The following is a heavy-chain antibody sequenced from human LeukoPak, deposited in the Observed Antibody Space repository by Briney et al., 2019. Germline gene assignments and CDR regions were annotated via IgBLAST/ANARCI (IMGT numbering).Heavy chain of an antibody. CDR3: ARELDGYRDAFDI. CDR1: GFTFSSYE. Sequence: GESLRLSCAASGFTFSSYEMNWVRQAPGKGLEWVSYISSSGSSIYYAGSVKGRFTISRDNAKNSLYLQMNSLRAEDTAVYYCARELDGYRDAFDIWGQGTMVTVSS. J-gene: IGHJ3*02. CDR2: ISSSGSSI. D-gene: IGHD5-24*01. V-gene: IGHV3-48*03.